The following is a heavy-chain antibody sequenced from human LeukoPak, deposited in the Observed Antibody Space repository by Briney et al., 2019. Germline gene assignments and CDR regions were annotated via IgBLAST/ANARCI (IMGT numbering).Heavy chain of an antibody. Sequence: SVKVSCKASGGTFSSYAISWVRQAPGQGLEWMGGIIPIFGTANCAQKFQGRVTITADKSTSTAYMELSSLRSEDMAVYYCARGRGYSSGWYRGLYYFDYWGQGTLVTVSS. V-gene: IGHV1-69*06. CDR3: ARGRGYSSGWYRGLYYFDY. CDR2: IIPIFGTA. J-gene: IGHJ4*02. D-gene: IGHD6-19*01. CDR1: GGTFSSYA.